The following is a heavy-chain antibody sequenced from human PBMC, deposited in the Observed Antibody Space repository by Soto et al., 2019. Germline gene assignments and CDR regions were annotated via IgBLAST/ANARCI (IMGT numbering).Heavy chain of an antibody. D-gene: IGHD3-3*02. Sequence: ASVKVSCKASGYSLTDNGITWVRQASGQGLEYVGWISPDSGKTDYAQKFQGRVTMTTDTSTSTVYMELRSLRSDDTAVYFCGRSEHWIYDYWGQGTRVTVSS. CDR3: GRSEHWIYDY. CDR2: ISPDSGKT. J-gene: IGHJ4*02. CDR1: GYSLTDNG. V-gene: IGHV1-18*01.